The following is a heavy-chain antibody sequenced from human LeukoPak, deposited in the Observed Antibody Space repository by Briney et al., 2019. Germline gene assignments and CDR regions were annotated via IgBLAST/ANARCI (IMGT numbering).Heavy chain of an antibody. D-gene: IGHD4-11*01. Sequence: GGSLRLSCAASGFTFSSYAMSWVRQAPGKGLEWVSAISGSGGSTYYADSVKGRFTISRDNSKNTLYLQMNSLRAEDTAVYYCARASHDYSRDYNFDYWGQGTLVTVSS. CDR2: ISGSGGST. V-gene: IGHV3-23*01. CDR3: ARASHDYSRDYNFDY. CDR1: GFTFSSYA. J-gene: IGHJ4*02.